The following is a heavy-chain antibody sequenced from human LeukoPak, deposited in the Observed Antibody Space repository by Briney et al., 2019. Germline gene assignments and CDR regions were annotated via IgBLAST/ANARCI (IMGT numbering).Heavy chain of an antibody. CDR2: IWYDGRNK. J-gene: IGHJ6*02. CDR3: AKYSSSSNYYYGMDV. Sequence: GKSLRLSCAASGFTFSSYGMHWVRQAPGKGLEWVAVIWYDGRNKHYADSVKGRFTISRDNARNTLFLQMNSLRGEDTAVYYCAKYSSSSNYYYGMDVWGQGTTVTVSS. D-gene: IGHD6-6*01. V-gene: IGHV3-33*06. CDR1: GFTFSSYG.